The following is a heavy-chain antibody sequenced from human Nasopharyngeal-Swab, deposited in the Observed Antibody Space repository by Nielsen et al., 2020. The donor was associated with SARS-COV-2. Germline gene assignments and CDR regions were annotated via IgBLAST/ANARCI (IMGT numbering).Heavy chain of an antibody. D-gene: IGHD3-10*01. CDR2: LTGSGYGT. Sequence: GESLKISCAASGFTFSSYAMTWVRQAPGKGLEWVSVLTGSGYGTDYADSVKGRFTISRDNAKNTLYLQMNSLRAEDTAVYYCARKDVFAYGVDAFDIWGQGTMVTVSS. CDR3: ARKDVFAYGVDAFDI. CDR1: GFTFSSYA. J-gene: IGHJ3*02. V-gene: IGHV3-23*01.